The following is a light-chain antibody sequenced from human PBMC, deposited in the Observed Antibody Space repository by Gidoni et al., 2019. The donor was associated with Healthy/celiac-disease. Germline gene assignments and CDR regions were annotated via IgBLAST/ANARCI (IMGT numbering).Light chain of an antibody. J-gene: IGLJ3*02. Sequence: QSALTQPASVSGSPGQSITISCTGTSSDVGSYNLVSCYQQHPGKAPKLMIYEVSKLPSGVSNRFSSSKSGNTASLTISGLQAEDEADYYCCSYAGSSTWVFGGGTKLTVL. CDR2: EVS. CDR1: SSDVGSYNL. CDR3: CSYAGSSTWV. V-gene: IGLV2-23*02.